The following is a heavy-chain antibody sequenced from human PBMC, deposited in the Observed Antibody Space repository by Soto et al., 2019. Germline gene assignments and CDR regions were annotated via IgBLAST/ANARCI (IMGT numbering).Heavy chain of an antibody. Sequence: EVQLVESGGGLVQPGGSLRLSCAASGFTFSSYWMSWVRQAPVKGLEWVGNIKQDGSEKNYVDFVKGRFTISRDNAKNSLYRKMNGLRAEDTAVYYCARIASAGRGWDVWGQGTTVVVSS. J-gene: IGHJ6*02. V-gene: IGHV3-7*01. CDR2: IKQDGSEK. D-gene: IGHD6-13*01. CDR1: GFTFSSYW. CDR3: ARIASAGRGWDV.